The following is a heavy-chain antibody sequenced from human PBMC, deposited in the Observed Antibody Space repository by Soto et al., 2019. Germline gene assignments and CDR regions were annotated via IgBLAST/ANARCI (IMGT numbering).Heavy chain of an antibody. CDR1: GFTFSNYA. CDR2: ISASGSSI. CDR3: AKGTMVRGVYPLDY. V-gene: IGHV3-23*01. D-gene: IGHD3-10*01. Sequence: EVQLLESGGGLVQPEGSLRLSCAVSGFTFSNYAMTWVRQAPGKGLEWVSGISASGSSIYEADSVKGRFTISRDNSKNTLYLQMNSLRAEDTAIYYCAKGTMVRGVYPLDYWGQGTLVTGSS. J-gene: IGHJ4*02.